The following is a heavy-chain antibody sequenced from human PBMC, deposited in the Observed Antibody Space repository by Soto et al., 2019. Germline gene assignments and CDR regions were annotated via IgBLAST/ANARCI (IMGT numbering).Heavy chain of an antibody. CDR3: ARGYCSGGSCYVGRFDP. D-gene: IGHD2-15*01. V-gene: IGHV4-34*01. Sequence: PSETLSLTCAVYGGSFSGYYWSWIRQPPGKGLEWIGYIYYSGSTNYNPSLKSRVTISVDTSKNQFSLKLSSVTAADTAVYYCARGYCSGGSCYVGRFDPWGQGTLVTVSS. CDR2: IYYSGST. J-gene: IGHJ5*02. CDR1: GGSFSGYY.